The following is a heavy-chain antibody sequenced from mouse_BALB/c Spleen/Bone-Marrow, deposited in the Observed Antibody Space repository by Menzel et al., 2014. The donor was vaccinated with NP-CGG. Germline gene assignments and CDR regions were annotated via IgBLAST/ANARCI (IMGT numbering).Heavy chain of an antibody. D-gene: IGHD2-1*01. J-gene: IGHJ3*01. Sequence: VQLQQSGAELVKPGASVKSSCKASGYTFTSYYIYWVKQRPGQGLEWIGEINPSNGGTNFNEKFKSKATLTVDKSSSTAYMQLSSLTSEDSAVYYCTRSNGNWFAYWGQGTLVTVSA. CDR1: GYTFTSYY. V-gene: IGHV1S81*02. CDR2: INPSNGGT. CDR3: TRSNGNWFAY.